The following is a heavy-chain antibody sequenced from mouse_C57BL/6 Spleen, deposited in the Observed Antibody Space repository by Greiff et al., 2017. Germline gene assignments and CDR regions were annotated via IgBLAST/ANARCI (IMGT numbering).Heavy chain of an antibody. Sequence: QVQLQQSDAELVKPGASVKISCKVSGYTFTDHTIHWMKQRPEQGLEWIGYIYPRDGSTKYNEKFKGKATLTADKSSSTAYMQRNSLPSEDSEVYFCARDLYYGSSYDYWGQGTTLTVSS. CDR1: GYTFTDHT. D-gene: IGHD1-1*01. V-gene: IGHV1-78*01. J-gene: IGHJ2*01. CDR3: ARDLYYGSSYDY. CDR2: IYPRDGST.